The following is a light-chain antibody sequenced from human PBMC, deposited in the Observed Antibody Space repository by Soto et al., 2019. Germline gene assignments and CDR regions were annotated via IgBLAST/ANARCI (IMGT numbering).Light chain of an antibody. CDR2: GAS. J-gene: IGKJ1*01. CDR3: QQYNSWPRT. CDR1: ESVNRF. Sequence: EIVMTQSPGPLSVSPGDGATLSCRASESVNRFLAWYQHKPGQAPRLLIYGASTRAAGVPVRFSGSGSGTEFTLTISSLQSEDLAFYYCQQYNSWPRTFGQGTKVEIK. V-gene: IGKV3-15*01.